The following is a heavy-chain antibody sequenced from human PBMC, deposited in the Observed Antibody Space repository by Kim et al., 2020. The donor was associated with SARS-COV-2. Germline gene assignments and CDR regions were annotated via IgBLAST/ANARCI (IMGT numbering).Heavy chain of an antibody. CDR2: IHHGGST. CDR1: GDSITSTNW. D-gene: IGHD4-17*01. V-gene: IGHV4-4*02. Sequence: SETLSLTCTVSGDSITSTNWWSWVRQPPGKGLEWIGEIHHGGSTNYNPSLKSRVTISVDKSKNQFSLELKSVTATDTAVYYCARDNHDYGDYDGGNYYYYAMDVWGQGTTVTVSS. CDR3: ARDNHDYGDYDGGNYYYYAMDV. J-gene: IGHJ6*02.